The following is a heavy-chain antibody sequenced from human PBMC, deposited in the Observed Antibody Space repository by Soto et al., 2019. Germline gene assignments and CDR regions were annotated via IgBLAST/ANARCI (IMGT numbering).Heavy chain of an antibody. D-gene: IGHD3-10*01. CDR2: INHSGST. J-gene: IGHJ4*02. CDR3: ASIPRVRGVIFGY. Sequence: SETLSLTCAVYGGSFSGYYWSWIRQPPGKGLEWIGEINHSGSTNYNPSLKSRVTISVDTSKNQFSLKLSSVTAADTAVYYCASIPRVRGVIFGYWGQGSLVPGS. CDR1: GGSFSGYY. V-gene: IGHV4-34*01.